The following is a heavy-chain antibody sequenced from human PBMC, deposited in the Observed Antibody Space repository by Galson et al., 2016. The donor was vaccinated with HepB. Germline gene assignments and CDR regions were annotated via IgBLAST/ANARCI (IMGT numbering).Heavy chain of an antibody. CDR2: AFYSGSN. CDR1: GDSVTTRGYY. D-gene: IGHD2-15*01. V-gene: IGHV4-61*08. Sequence: ETLSLTCTVSGDSVTTRGYYCSWIRQSPGKGLEWIGYAFYSGSNSYNPSVRGRVNILMDRPRNQFSLRLSSVTAADTAVYYCARDINGYCSGGSCYPKWGQGTLVTVSS. CDR3: ARDINGYCSGGSCYPK. J-gene: IGHJ4*02.